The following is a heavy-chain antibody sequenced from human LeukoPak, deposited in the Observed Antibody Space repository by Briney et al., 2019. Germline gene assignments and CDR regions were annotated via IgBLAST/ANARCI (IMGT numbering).Heavy chain of an antibody. J-gene: IGHJ3*02. V-gene: IGHV4-59*01. CDR2: IYYSGST. D-gene: IGHD4-17*01. Sequence: SETLSFTCTVSGGSINSDHWSWIRLPPGKGLEWIGYIYYSGSTNYNPSLKSRVTISVDTSKNQFSLKLSSVTAADTAVYYCARDDYGDYAGNDAFDIWGQGTMVTVSS. CDR1: GGSINSDH. CDR3: ARDDYGDYAGNDAFDI.